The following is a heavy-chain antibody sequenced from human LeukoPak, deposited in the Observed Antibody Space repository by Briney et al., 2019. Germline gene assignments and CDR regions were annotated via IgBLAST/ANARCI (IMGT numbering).Heavy chain of an antibody. V-gene: IGHV1-3*01. Sequence: ASVKVSCKASGYTFTSYDINWVRQAPGQRLEWMGWINAGNGNTKYSQKFQGRVTITRDTSASTAYMELSSLRSEDTAVYYCARRRMEGADYYYYYGMDVWGQGTTVTVSS. CDR3: ARRRMEGADYYYYYGMDV. D-gene: IGHD1-26*01. CDR2: INAGNGNT. J-gene: IGHJ6*02. CDR1: GYTFTSYD.